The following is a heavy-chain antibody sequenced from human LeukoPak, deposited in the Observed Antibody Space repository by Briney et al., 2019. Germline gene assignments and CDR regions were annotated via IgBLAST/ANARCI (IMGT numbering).Heavy chain of an antibody. CDR3: ARDFPPSNYFYYYYGMDV. CDR2: ISSSSSYI. Sequence: PGGSLGLSCAASGFTFSSYSMNWVRQAPGKGLEWVSSISSSSSYIYYADSVKGRFTISRDNAKNSLYLQMNSLRAEDTAVYYCARDFPPSNYFYYYYGMDVWGQGTTVTVSS. CDR1: GFTFSSYS. V-gene: IGHV3-21*01. D-gene: IGHD4-4*01. J-gene: IGHJ6*02.